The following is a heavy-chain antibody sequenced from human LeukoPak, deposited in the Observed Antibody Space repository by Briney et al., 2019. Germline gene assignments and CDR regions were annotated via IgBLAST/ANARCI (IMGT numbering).Heavy chain of an antibody. V-gene: IGHV3-20*04. Sequence: GGSLRLSCAAPGVTFYHDGMSWGRHAPGEGLEWGSGINWNGGSAGYADSVKGQFSISRDNAKNSLYLQMNSLRAEDTALYYCARCLGYYDIVTAIDYWGQGTLVPVSS. CDR2: INWNGGSA. CDR3: ARCLGYYDIVTAIDY. D-gene: IGHD3-9*01. CDR1: GVTFYHDG. J-gene: IGHJ4*02.